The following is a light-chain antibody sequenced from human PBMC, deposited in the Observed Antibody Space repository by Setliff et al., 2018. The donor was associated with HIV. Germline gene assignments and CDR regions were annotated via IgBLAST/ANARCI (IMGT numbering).Light chain of an antibody. CDR1: SSDVGGYNY. J-gene: IGLJ1*01. Sequence: QSALAQPASVSGSPGQSITISCTGTSSDVGGYNYVSWYQQHPGKAPKLMIYEVSNRPSGVSNRYSGSKSGNTASLTISGLQTEDEADYYCSSYAITNTLPFGTGTKVNVL. CDR3: SSYAITNTLP. CDR2: EVS. V-gene: IGLV2-14*01.